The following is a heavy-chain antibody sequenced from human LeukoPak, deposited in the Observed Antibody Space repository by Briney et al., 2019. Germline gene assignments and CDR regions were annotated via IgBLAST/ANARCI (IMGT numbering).Heavy chain of an antibody. CDR3: ARTVSGYSSGWYEAEFDY. CDR2: INPNSGGT. V-gene: IGHV1-2*02. Sequence: ASVGVSSVASGYTFTGYYMHWVRQAPGQGVEWMGWINPNSGGTNYAQKFQGRVTMTRDTSISTAYMELSRLRSDDTAVYYCARTVSGYSSGWYEAEFDYWGQGTLVTVSS. D-gene: IGHD6-19*01. J-gene: IGHJ4*02. CDR1: GYTFTGYY.